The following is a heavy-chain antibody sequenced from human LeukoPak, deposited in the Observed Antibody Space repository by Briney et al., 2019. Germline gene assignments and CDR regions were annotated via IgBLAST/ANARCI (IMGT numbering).Heavy chain of an antibody. J-gene: IGHJ4*02. CDR3: VREGRVSGYDFDY. CDR2: INSDGSST. Sequence: PGGSLRLSCEASGFTFSSYWMHWVRQAPGEGLVWVSRINSDGSSTTYADSVKGRFTISRDNAKNTLYLQMNSLRAEDTAVYYCVREGRVSGYDFDYWGQGTLVTVSS. V-gene: IGHV3-74*01. D-gene: IGHD5-12*01. CDR1: GFTFSSYW.